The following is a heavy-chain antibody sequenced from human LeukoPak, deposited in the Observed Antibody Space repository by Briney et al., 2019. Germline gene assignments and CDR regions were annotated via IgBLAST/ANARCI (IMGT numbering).Heavy chain of an antibody. V-gene: IGHV4-39*07. CDR3: ARSPGGLVLRWFDP. D-gene: IGHD6-19*01. Sequence: SETLSLTCTVSGGSISSSSYYWGWIRQPPGKGLEWIGSIYYSGSTYYNPSLKSRVTISVDTSKNQFSLKLSSVTAADTAVYYCARSPGGLVLRWFDPWGQGTLVTVSS. CDR1: GGSISSSSYY. J-gene: IGHJ5*02. CDR2: IYYSGST.